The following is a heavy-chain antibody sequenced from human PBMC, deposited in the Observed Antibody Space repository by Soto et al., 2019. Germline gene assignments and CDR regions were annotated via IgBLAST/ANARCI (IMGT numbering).Heavy chain of an antibody. CDR2: INSSGPSL. V-gene: IGHV3-11*01. CDR3: ARDRGAVTGQYFDY. Sequence: QVQLEESGGDLVKLGGSLRLSCAAFGFTLSDVYMSRIRQAPNKGLEYISYINSSGPSLTYAHSVKGPFTISRDNSKNSLYLQMISLRAEDTAVYYCARDRGAVTGQYFDYWGQGALVTVSS. J-gene: IGHJ4*02. D-gene: IGHD6-19*01. CDR1: GFTLSDVY.